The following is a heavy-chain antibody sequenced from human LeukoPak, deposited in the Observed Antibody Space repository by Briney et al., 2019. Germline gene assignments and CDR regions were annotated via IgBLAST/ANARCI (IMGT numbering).Heavy chain of an antibody. CDR2: ISYDGNNK. CDR1: GFTFSSYG. D-gene: IGHD2-8*01. Sequence: GSLRLSCAASGFTFSSYGIHWVRQAPGKGLEWVAVISYDGNNKYYADSVKGRFTISRDNSKNTLYLQMNSLRAEDTAVYYCAKGSTNAWNNWFDPWGQGTLVTVSS. V-gene: IGHV3-30*18. J-gene: IGHJ5*02. CDR3: AKGSTNAWNNWFDP.